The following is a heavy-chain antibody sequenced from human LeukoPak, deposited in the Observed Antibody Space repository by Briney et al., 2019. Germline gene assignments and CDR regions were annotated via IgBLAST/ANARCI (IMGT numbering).Heavy chain of an antibody. D-gene: IGHD1-26*01. CDR3: ARDTYSGSYDSYFDY. CDR2: IIPIFGTA. CDR1: GGTFSSYA. V-gene: IGHV1-69*13. J-gene: IGHJ4*02. Sequence: ASVKVSCKASGGTFSSYAISWVRQAPGQGLEWMGGIIPIFGTANYAQKFQGRVTITADESTSTAYMELSSLRSEDTAVYYCARDTYSGSYDSYFDYWGQGTLVTVSS.